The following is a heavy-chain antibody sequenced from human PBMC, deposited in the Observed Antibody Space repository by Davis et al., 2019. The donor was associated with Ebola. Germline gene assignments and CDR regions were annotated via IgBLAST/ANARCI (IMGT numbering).Heavy chain of an antibody. CDR3: ARVKRAAAAYNWFDP. D-gene: IGHD6-13*01. CDR1: GYTFTSYG. V-gene: IGHV1-18*04. Sequence: AASVKVSCKASGYTFTSYGISWVRQAPGQGLEWMGWISAYNGNTNYAQKLQGRVTMTTDTSTSTAYMELRSLRSDDTAVYYCARVKRAAAAYNWFDPWGQGTLVTVSS. J-gene: IGHJ5*02. CDR2: ISAYNGNT.